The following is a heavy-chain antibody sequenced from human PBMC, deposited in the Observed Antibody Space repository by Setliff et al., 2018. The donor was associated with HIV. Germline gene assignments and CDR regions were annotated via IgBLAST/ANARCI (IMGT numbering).Heavy chain of an antibody. J-gene: IGHJ4*02. D-gene: IGHD3-3*01. CDR1: GASISNSNSY. CDR2: IYYSGST. CDR3: ATESPRNYYYNFWSGYPSYFDY. Sequence: SETLSLTCTVYGASISNSNSYWGWIRQPPGKGLEWIGSIYYSGSTYYNPSLRSRVTMSVDTSKNQFSLKLSSVTAADTAVYYCATESPRNYYYNFWSGYPSYFDYWGQGTLVTVSS. V-gene: IGHV4-39*07.